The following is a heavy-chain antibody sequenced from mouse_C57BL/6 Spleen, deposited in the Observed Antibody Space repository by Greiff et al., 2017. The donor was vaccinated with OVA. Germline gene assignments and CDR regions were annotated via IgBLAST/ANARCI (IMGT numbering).Heavy chain of an antibody. CDR2: IYPRDGST. CDR1: GYTFTDHT. V-gene: IGHV1-78*01. Sequence: QVQLQQSDAELVKPGASVKISCKVSGYTFTDHTIHWMKQRPEQGLAWIGYIYPRDGSTKYNEKFKGKATLTADNYFSTAYMQLHTLPTEDSAVYFCAGYNYGPMDYWGQGTSVTVSS. CDR3: AGYNYGPMDY. J-gene: IGHJ4*01. D-gene: IGHD1-1*01.